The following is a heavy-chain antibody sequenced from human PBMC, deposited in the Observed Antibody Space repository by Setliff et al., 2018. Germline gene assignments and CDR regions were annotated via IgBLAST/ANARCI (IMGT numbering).Heavy chain of an antibody. CDR1: GFTISSGYY. D-gene: IGHD6-19*01. CDR2: SYYYTGKT. Sequence: SETLSLTCDVSGFTISSGYYWGWVRQPPGMGLEWIGSSYYYTGKTYYNPSLKGRVGISADVSKNQLSLRLTSVVAADTAVYYCATLTVAGAGTFDLWGQGTLVTVSS. J-gene: IGHJ4*02. V-gene: IGHV4-38-2*01. CDR3: ATLTVAGAGTFDL.